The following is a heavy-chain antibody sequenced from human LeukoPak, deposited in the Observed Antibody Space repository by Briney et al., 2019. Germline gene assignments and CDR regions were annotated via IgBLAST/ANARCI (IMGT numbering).Heavy chain of an antibody. CDR2: INPISGDT. Sequence: SVKVSRKAFGYTLTGYYIHWVRQAPGQGLEWVGWINPISGDTNYTQKFQGRVTMTRDTSISTTYIELRRLTSDDTAVYYCARDLAVATLWGQGTLVTVSS. J-gene: IGHJ4*02. V-gene: IGHV1-2*02. D-gene: IGHD6-19*01. CDR3: ARDLAVATL. CDR1: GYTLTGYY.